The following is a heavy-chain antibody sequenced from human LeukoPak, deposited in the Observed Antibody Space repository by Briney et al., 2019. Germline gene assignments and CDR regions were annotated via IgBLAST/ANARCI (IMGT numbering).Heavy chain of an antibody. CDR3: ARGRQLNS. V-gene: IGHV4-34*01. J-gene: IGHJ4*02. CDR1: GGSFSDYL. Sequence: SETLSLTCAVYGGSFSDYLWSWIRRFPGKGLEWIGEINHSGDTNYDPSLKSRVTISVDTSKNQFSLKLSSVTAADTAVYYCARGRQLNSWGQGSLVTVSS. D-gene: IGHD1-1*01. CDR2: INHSGDT.